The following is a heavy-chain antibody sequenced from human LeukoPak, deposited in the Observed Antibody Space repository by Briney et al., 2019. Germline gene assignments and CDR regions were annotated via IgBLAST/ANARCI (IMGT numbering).Heavy chain of an antibody. V-gene: IGHV1-8*03. CDR2: MNPNSGNT. D-gene: IGHD3-3*01. Sequence: ASVKVSCKASGYTFTSYDINWVRQAPGQGLEWMGWMNPNSGNTGYAQKFQGRVTITRNTSISTAYMELSSLRSEDTAVYYCARVEVDNWFDPWGQGTLVTVSS. J-gene: IGHJ5*02. CDR3: ARVEVDNWFDP. CDR1: GYTFTSYD.